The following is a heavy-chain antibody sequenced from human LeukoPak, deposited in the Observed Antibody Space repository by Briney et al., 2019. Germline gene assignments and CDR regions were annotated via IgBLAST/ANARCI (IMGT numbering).Heavy chain of an antibody. CDR1: GFTFSSYD. D-gene: IGHD3-9*01. Sequence: GGFLRLSCAASGFTFSSYDMSWIRQAPGKGLEWVSAISGSGGSTYYADSVKGRFTISRDNSKNTLYLQMNSLRAEDTAVYYCATFDWLLSGFDYWGQGTLVTVSS. CDR3: ATFDWLLSGFDY. CDR2: ISGSGGST. J-gene: IGHJ4*02. V-gene: IGHV3-23*01.